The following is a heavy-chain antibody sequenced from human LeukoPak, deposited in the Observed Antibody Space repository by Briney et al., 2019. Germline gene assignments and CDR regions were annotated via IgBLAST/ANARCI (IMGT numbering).Heavy chain of an antibody. J-gene: IGHJ4*02. V-gene: IGHV1-8*01. CDR3: ARGPRESSSSDY. CDR2: MNPDNGNT. D-gene: IGHD6-13*01. CDR1: GYRFTNFD. Sequence: GASVKISCKTSGYRFTNFDINWVRQAPGQGLEWMGWMNPDNGNTGYAQKFQGRVSMSADTSISTAFMVLSSLRSDDTAVYFCARGPRESSSSDYWGQGTLVTVSS.